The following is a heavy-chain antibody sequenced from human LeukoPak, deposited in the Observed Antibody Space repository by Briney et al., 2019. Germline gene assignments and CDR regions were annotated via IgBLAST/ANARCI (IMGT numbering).Heavy chain of an antibody. CDR2: IWHDGSDK. CDR1: GFTLSHYG. CDR3: ATKTGHCSGGSCYDY. Sequence: ARSLRLSCVVSGFTLSHYGMHWVRQAPGKGLEWVAVIWHDGSDKYYADSVKGRFTISRDNSKNTLFLEMNSLRAEDTAVYYCATKTGHCSGGSCYDYWGQGTLVTVSS. J-gene: IGHJ4*02. D-gene: IGHD2-15*01. V-gene: IGHV3-33*03.